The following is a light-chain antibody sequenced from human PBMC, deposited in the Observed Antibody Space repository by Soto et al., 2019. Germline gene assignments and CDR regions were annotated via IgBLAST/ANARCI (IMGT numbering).Light chain of an antibody. CDR3: GSWDSSLSAYV. V-gene: IGLV1-51*01. Sequence: QPVPSPPPSVRAAPGQKRTISCSGSISNIGGNSVSWYQQLPGTAPKLLIYDDNKRPSGIPDRFSGSKSGTSATLGITGFQTGDEADYYCGSWDSSLSAYVSGTGTEVTGL. CDR2: DDN. CDR1: ISNIGGNS. J-gene: IGLJ1*01.